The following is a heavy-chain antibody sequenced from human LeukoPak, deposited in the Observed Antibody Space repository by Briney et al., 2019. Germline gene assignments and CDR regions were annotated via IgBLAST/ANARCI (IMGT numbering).Heavy chain of an antibody. Sequence: AGGSLRLSCAASGFTFSSYGMHWVRQAPGKGLEWVAVISYDGSNKYYADPVKGRFTISRDNSKNTLYLQMNSLRAEDTAVYYCAPYSSSWLDYWGQGTLVTVSS. V-gene: IGHV3-30*03. J-gene: IGHJ4*02. CDR3: APYSSSWLDY. CDR2: ISYDGSNK. CDR1: GFTFSSYG. D-gene: IGHD6-13*01.